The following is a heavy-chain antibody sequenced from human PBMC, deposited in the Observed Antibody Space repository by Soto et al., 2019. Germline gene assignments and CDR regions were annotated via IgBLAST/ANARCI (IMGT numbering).Heavy chain of an antibody. D-gene: IGHD3-22*01. V-gene: IGHV3-30-3*01. J-gene: IGHJ6*02. CDR3: ARDRKTSMIVVDYYGMDV. Sequence: TGGSLRLSCAASGFTFSSYAMHWVRQAPGKGLEWVAVISYDGSNKYYADSVKGRFTISRDNSKNTLYLQMNSLRAEDTAVYYCARDRKTSMIVVDYYGMDVWGQGTTVTVSS. CDR2: ISYDGSNK. CDR1: GFTFSSYA.